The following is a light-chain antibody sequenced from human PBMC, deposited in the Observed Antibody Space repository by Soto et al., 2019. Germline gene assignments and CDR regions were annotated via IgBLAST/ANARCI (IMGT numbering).Light chain of an antibody. CDR1: SSDVGGYNY. V-gene: IGLV2-14*01. Sequence: QSVLPQPASVSGSPGQSITISCTGTSSDVGGYNYVSWYQQHPGKAPKLMIYDVSNRPSGVSNRFSGSKSGNTASLTISGLQAEDEGDYYSSSYTSSSTVHVVFGGGTKLTVL. CDR2: DVS. J-gene: IGLJ2*01. CDR3: SSYTSSSTVHVV.